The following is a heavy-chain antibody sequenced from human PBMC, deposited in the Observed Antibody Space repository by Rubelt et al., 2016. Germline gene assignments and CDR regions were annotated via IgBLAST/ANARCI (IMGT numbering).Heavy chain of an antibody. CDR2: ISSSGART. Sequence: SRGTLVQPGGSLRLSCAASGFTFGSYGMSWVRQAPGKGLEWVSAISSSGARTKYADSVKGRFTISRDNAKNSLYLQMNSLRVEDTAVYYCARSINDAFDIWGQGTMVTVSS. CDR3: ARSINDAFDI. V-gene: IGHV3-23*01. D-gene: IGHD6-6*01. J-gene: IGHJ3*02. CDR1: GFTFGSYG.